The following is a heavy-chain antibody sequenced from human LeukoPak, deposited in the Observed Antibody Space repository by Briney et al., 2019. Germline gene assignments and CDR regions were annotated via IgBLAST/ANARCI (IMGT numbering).Heavy chain of an antibody. CDR3: AKMKGHPLPKYYMDV. V-gene: IGHV3-23*01. CDR1: GFAFSSYV. J-gene: IGHJ6*01. D-gene: IGHD1-26*01. CDR2: ISGSGGDT. Sequence: GGSLRLSCAASGFAFSSYVMRWVRQAPGKGLEWVSAISGSGGDTYYADSVKGRFTISRDNSKNTLYLQMGSLRAEDTAIYYCAKMKGHPLPKYYMDVWGQGTTVTVSS.